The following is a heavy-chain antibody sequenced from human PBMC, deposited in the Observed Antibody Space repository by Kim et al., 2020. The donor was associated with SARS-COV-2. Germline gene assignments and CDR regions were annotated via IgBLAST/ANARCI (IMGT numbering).Heavy chain of an antibody. V-gene: IGHV1-3*01. CDR2: INAGNGNT. Sequence: ASVKVSCKASGYTFTSYAMHWVRQAPGQRLEWMGWINAGNGNTKYSQKFQGRVTITRDTSASTAYMELSSLRSEDTAVYYCARVLLNAYGSGATYYFDYWGQGTLVTVSS. D-gene: IGHD3-10*01. CDR3: ARVLLNAYGSGATYYFDY. J-gene: IGHJ4*02. CDR1: GYTFTSYA.